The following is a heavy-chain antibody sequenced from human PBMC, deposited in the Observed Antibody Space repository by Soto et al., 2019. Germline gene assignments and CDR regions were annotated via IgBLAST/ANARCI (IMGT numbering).Heavy chain of an antibody. Sequence: QVQLVQSGAEVKKPGASVKVSCKASGYTFTGYYMHWVRQAPGQGLEWMGWINPNSGGTNYAQKFQGWVTMTRDTSISPAYMELSRLRSDDTAVYYCARGSSGGWFGELRWGNYYGMDVWGQGTTVTVSS. CDR3: ARGSSGGWFGELRWGNYYGMDV. CDR1: GYTFTGYY. CDR2: INPNSGGT. J-gene: IGHJ6*02. V-gene: IGHV1-2*04. D-gene: IGHD3-10*01.